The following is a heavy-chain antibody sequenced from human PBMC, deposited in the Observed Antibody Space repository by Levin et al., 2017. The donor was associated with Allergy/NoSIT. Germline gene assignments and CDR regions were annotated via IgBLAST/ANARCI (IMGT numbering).Heavy chain of an antibody. V-gene: IGHV5-10-1*01. D-gene: IGHD2-15*01. CDR1: GYSFTSYW. J-gene: IGHJ3*01. CDR2: IDPSDSYT. CDR3: ARRDCSGGRCYFDAFDV. Sequence: GGSLRLSCKGSGYSFTSYWISWVRQMPGKGLEWMGRIDPSDSYTDYSPSFQGHVTISADKSISTAYLRWSSLKASDTAMYYCARRDCSGGRCYFDAFDVWGQGTMVTVSS.